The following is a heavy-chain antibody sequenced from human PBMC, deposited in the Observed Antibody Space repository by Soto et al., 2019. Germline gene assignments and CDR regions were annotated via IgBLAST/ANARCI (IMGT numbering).Heavy chain of an antibody. D-gene: IGHD1-26*01. Sequence: PSETLSISCAVSGGSISSGGYSWSWIRQPPGKGLEWIGYIYHSGSTYYNPSLKSRVTISVDRSKNQFSLKLSSVTAADTAVYYCARARSTFSAFDIWGQGTIVTVS. CDR1: GGSISSGGYS. V-gene: IGHV4-30-2*01. CDR3: ARARSTFSAFDI. J-gene: IGHJ3*02. CDR2: IYHSGST.